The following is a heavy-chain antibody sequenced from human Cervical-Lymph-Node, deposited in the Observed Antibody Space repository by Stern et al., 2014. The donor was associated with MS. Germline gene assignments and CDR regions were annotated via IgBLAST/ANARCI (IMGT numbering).Heavy chain of an antibody. V-gene: IGHV1-18*01. D-gene: IGHD2-15*01. J-gene: IGHJ3*02. CDR2: ISAYNGNT. Sequence: LQLVQSGAEVKKPGASVKLTFKAAGYPFTRYGIRWMRQAPREGVEWMGWISAYNGNTNYAQKLQGRVTMTTDTSTSTAYMELRSLRSDDTAVYYCARGLLGSENAFDIWGQGTMVTVSS. CDR1: GYPFTRYG. CDR3: ARGLLGSENAFDI.